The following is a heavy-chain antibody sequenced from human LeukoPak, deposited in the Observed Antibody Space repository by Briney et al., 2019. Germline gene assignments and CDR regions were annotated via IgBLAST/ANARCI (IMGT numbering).Heavy chain of an antibody. J-gene: IGHJ4*02. CDR3: AREYSSSSFVGGGVDY. CDR2: INPSGGST. D-gene: IGHD6-6*01. CDR1: GYTFTSYY. Sequence: GASVKVSCKASGYTFTSYYMHWVRQAPGQGLEWMGIINPSGGSTSYAQKFQGRVTMTRDTSTSTVYMELSSLRSEDTAVYYCAREYSSSSFVGGGVDYWGQGTLVTVSS. V-gene: IGHV1-46*01.